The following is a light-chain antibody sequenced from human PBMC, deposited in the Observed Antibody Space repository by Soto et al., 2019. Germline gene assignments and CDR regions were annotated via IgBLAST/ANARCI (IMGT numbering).Light chain of an antibody. Sequence: EIVMTQSPATLSVSPGERATLSCRASQSVSSKLAWFQQKPGQAPSLLIYGVSTRATGVPVRFSGSGSGTEFTLTINSLQSEDFAVYYCQQYNNWPPLTFGQGTKVDIK. V-gene: IGKV3-15*01. J-gene: IGKJ1*01. CDR1: QSVSSK. CDR3: QQYNNWPPLT. CDR2: GVS.